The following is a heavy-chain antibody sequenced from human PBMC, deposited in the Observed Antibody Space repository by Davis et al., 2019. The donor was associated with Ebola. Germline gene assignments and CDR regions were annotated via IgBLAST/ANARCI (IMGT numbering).Heavy chain of an antibody. CDR3: ARSGWNYGSHLDY. V-gene: IGHV5-51*01. J-gene: IGHJ4*02. CDR2: IYPGDSDT. Sequence: GESLKISCKTSGYSFSNCWIGWVRQMPGKGLECMGIIYPGDSDTRYSPPFQGQVTISADKSISSAYLQWNSLKASDTAMYYCARSGWNYGSHLDYWGQGTRVTVSS. D-gene: IGHD1-7*01. CDR1: GYSFSNCW.